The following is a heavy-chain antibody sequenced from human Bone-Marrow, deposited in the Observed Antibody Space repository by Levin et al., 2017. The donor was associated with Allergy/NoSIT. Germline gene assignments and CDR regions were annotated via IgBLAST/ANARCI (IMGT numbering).Heavy chain of an antibody. CDR3: ARYYGDYIGNSYYYYGMDV. CDR1: GYSFSNYW. V-gene: IGHV5-51*01. D-gene: IGHD4-17*01. Sequence: GGSLRLSCKGSGYSFSNYWIGWVRQMPGKGLEWMGIIYPGNSDIRYSPSFQGQVTISADKSISTAYLQWRSLKASDTALYYCARYYGDYIGNSYYYYGMDVWGQGTTVTVSS. CDR2: IYPGNSDI. J-gene: IGHJ6*02.